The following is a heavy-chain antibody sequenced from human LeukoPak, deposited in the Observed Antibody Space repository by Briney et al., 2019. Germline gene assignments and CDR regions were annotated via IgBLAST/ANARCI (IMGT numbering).Heavy chain of an antibody. CDR2: IYYSGST. J-gene: IGHJ6*03. Sequence: SETLSLTCSVSGASISRHYWSWIRQPPGKGLEWIGYIYYSGSTNYNPSLKSRVTISVDTSKKQFSLKLSSVTAADTAVYYCAMTTSYYYYYMDVWGNGTTVTVSS. CDR3: AMTTSYYYYYMDV. V-gene: IGHV4-59*11. D-gene: IGHD2/OR15-2a*01. CDR1: GASISRHY.